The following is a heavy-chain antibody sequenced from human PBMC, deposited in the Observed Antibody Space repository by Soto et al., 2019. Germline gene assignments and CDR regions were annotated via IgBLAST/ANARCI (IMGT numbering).Heavy chain of an antibody. D-gene: IGHD3-10*01. CDR3: AKEGVMVRGRMFDY. CDR1: GSTFSSYG. J-gene: IGHJ4*02. Sequence: GGSLRLSCAASGSTFSSYGMHWVRQAPGKGLEWVAVISYDGSNKYYADSVKGRFTISRDNSKNTLYLQMNSLRAEDTAVYYCAKEGVMVRGRMFDYWGQGTLVTVSS. V-gene: IGHV3-30*18. CDR2: ISYDGSNK.